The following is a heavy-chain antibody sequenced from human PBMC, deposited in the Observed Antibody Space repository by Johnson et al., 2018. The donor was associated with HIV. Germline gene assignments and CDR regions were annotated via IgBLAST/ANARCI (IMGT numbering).Heavy chain of an antibody. V-gene: IGHV3-30*18. CDR3: AKGSFVGPNDAFDI. CDR2: ISYDGSNK. D-gene: IGHD3-16*02. CDR1: GFTFSNFG. Sequence: QVQLVESGGGLVQPGRSLRLSCATSGFTFSNFGMHWVRQAPGKGLEWVAVISYDGSNKYYADSVKGRFTISRDSSKNTLYLQMNSLRTEDTALYYCAKGSFVGPNDAFDIWGQGTMVTVSS. J-gene: IGHJ3*02.